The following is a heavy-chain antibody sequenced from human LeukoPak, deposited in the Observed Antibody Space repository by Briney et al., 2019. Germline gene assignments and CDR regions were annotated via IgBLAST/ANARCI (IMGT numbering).Heavy chain of an antibody. V-gene: IGHV5-51*01. CDR2: IYPGDSDT. D-gene: IGHD1-7*01. Sequence: GESLRISCQGSGYSFTSYWIGWVRPMPGKGLEWMGIIYPGDSDTRYSPSFQGQVTISPDKSISTAYLQWSSLKASHTAMYYCARRAQYNWNYAGWGQGTLVTVSS. J-gene: IGHJ4*02. CDR1: GYSFTSYW. CDR3: ARRAQYNWNYAG.